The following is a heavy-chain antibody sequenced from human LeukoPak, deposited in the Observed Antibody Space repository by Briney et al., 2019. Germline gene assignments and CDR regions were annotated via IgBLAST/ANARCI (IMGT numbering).Heavy chain of an antibody. CDR1: GGSFSGYY. V-gene: IGHV4-34*01. Sequence: SETLSLTCAVYGGSFSGYYWSWLRQPPGKGLEWIGEINHSGSTNYNPSLKSRVTISVDTSKNQFSLKLSSVTAADTAVYYCAPYRHDSSNYYYCDYWGQGTLVSVSS. CDR2: INHSGST. D-gene: IGHD4-11*01. J-gene: IGHJ4*02. CDR3: APYRHDSSNYYYCDY.